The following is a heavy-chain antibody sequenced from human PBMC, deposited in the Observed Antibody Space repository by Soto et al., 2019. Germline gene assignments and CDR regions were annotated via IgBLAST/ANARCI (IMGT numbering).Heavy chain of an antibody. CDR2: ISGSDNST. CDR1: GFTFNSYA. V-gene: IGHV3-23*01. CDR3: APMGV. J-gene: IGHJ6*04. Sequence: EVQLLESGGGLVQPGGSLRLSCAASGFTFNSYAMSWVRQAPGKGLEWVSAISGSDNSTYNADSVKGRFTISRDNSKNPLYLQMSSLIADDNAVYYCAPMGVWGEGTTVTVSS.